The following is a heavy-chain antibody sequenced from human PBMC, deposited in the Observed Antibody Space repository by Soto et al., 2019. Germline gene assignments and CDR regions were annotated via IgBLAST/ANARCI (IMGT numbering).Heavy chain of an antibody. Sequence: QDQMVQSGTEVKKPGSSLRVSCKASGGTFSGYGISWVRQAPGQGLEWMGGIIPIFGPTNYAQKFRDRVTFSPEKARGTVYRDLRSRRPKTTAVYSSAGGGAKAHSNSGREVWGQGPRSPSP. CDR1: GGTFSGYG. CDR2: IIPIFGPT. J-gene: IGHJ6*02. D-gene: IGHD2-15*01. CDR3: AGGGAKAHSNSGREV. V-gene: IGHV1-69*06.